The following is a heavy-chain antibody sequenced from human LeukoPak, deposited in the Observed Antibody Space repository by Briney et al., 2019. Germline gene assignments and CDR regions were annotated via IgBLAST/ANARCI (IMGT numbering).Heavy chain of an antibody. CDR3: ARHLYDCWSGYCRPRHFDY. V-gene: IGHV4-39*01. Sequence: PSETLSLTCTVSGGSISSSSNYWGRLRQPPGQGLEWIGSIYYSGSTYYNPSLKSLTTTSVDSSKNQFLLKKTSVNAQITAVYYGARHLYDCWSGYCRPRHFDYWGQGTLVTVSS. CDR2: IYYSGST. D-gene: IGHD3/OR15-3a*01. CDR1: GGSISSSSNY. J-gene: IGHJ4*02.